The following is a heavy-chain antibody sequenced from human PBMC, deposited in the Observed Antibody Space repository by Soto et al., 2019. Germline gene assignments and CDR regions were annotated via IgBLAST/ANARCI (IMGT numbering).Heavy chain of an antibody. J-gene: IGHJ3*02. CDR2: ITTSGSTI. D-gene: IGHD3-16*01. CDR1: GFTFSSYS. Sequence: GGSLRLSCAASGFTFSSYSMSWIRQAPGRGLEWVSYITTSGSTIYYADSVEGRFTISRDDAKSSLSLQMNSLRDEDTAVYYCVRDHDYAFDIWGQGTMVTVSS. CDR3: VRDHDYAFDI. V-gene: IGHV3-48*02.